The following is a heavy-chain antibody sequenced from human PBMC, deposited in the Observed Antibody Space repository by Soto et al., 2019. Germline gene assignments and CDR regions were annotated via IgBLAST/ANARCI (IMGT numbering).Heavy chain of an antibody. V-gene: IGHV3-48*02. Sequence: GGSLRLSCAASGFTFSSYSMNWVRQAPGKGLEWVSYISSSSSTIYYADSVKGRFTISRDNAKNSLYLQMNSLRDEDTAVYYCARDSDTALVSGLDGMDVWGQGTTVTVSS. CDR3: ARDSDTALVSGLDGMDV. CDR2: ISSSSSTI. CDR1: GFTFSSYS. J-gene: IGHJ6*02. D-gene: IGHD5-18*01.